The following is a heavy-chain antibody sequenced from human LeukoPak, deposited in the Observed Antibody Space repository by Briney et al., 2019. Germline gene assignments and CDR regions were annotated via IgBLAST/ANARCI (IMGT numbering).Heavy chain of an antibody. CDR2: IYTSGSN. Sequence: SETLSLTRTVSGGSISSYYQSWVRQPAGKGVEWVGRIYTSGSNNYNPSLKRRVTMSIDTSKNQFSLKLSSVTAADTAVYYCARANYRSGSYSAFDIWGQGTMVTVSS. D-gene: IGHD3-10*01. V-gene: IGHV4-4*07. J-gene: IGHJ3*02. CDR1: GGSISSYY. CDR3: ARANYRSGSYSAFDI.